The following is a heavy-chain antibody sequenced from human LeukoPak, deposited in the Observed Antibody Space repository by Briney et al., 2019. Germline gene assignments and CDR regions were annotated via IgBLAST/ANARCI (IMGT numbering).Heavy chain of an antibody. V-gene: IGHV3-7*01. J-gene: IGHJ6*02. CDR1: GFTLSYSW. Sequence: WGSLRLSCAASGFTLSYSWMTWVRQAPGKGLECVANIKQDGSEKSYVDSVKGRFTISRDNAKNSLFLQMNSLRVEHTAVYYCARGYDMAVWGQRTTVSVSS. CDR3: ARGYDMAV. CDR2: IKQDGSEK.